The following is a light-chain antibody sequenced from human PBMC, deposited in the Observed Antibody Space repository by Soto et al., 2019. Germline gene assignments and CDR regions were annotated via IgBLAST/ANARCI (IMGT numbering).Light chain of an antibody. CDR2: DAS. Sequence: DIQMTQSPSTLSASGGDRVTITCRASQSISTWLAWYQQKPWNAPKLLIFDASNLESGVPSRFSGSGSGTEFTLTIDSLQPDDFATYYCQQYNSDSRTFGQGTELHIK. CDR3: QQYNSDSRT. CDR1: QSISTW. V-gene: IGKV1-5*01. J-gene: IGKJ1*01.